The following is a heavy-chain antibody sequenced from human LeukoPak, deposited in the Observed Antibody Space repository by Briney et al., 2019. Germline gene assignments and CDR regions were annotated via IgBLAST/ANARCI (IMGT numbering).Heavy chain of an antibody. CDR1: GFTVSSNY. Sequence: GGSLRLSCAASGFTVSSNYMSWVHQTPGKGLEWVSVIYSGGSTYYADSVKGRFTISRDNSKNTLYLQMNSLRAEDTAVYYCARVFYSSFDYWGQGTLVTVSS. J-gene: IGHJ4*02. CDR3: ARVFYSSFDY. D-gene: IGHD6-13*01. CDR2: IYSGGST. V-gene: IGHV3-66*02.